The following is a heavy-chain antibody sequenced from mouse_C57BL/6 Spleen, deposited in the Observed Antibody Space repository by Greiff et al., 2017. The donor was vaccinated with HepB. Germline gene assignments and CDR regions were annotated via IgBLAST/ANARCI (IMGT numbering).Heavy chain of an antibody. Sequence: EVKLKESGGDLVKPGGSLKLSCAASGFTFSSYGMSWVRQTPDKRLEWVATISSGGSYTYYPDSVKGRFTISRDNAKNTLYLQMSSLKSEDTAMYYCARLSTMVTTDYWGQGTTLTVSS. V-gene: IGHV5-6*01. D-gene: IGHD2-2*01. CDR1: GFTFSSYG. CDR3: ARLSTMVTTDY. J-gene: IGHJ2*01. CDR2: ISSGGSYT.